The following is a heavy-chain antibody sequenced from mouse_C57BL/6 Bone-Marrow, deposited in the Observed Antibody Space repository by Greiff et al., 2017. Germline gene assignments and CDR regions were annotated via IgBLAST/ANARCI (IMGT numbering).Heavy chain of an antibody. CDR1: GFTFSSYA. J-gene: IGHJ4*01. D-gene: IGHD3-2*02. V-gene: IGHV5-4*01. CDR3: ARGRQLRPLYYAMDY. Sequence: EVQRVESGGGLVKPGGSLKLSCAASGFTFSSYAMSWVRQTPEKRLEWVANISDGGSYTYYPDNVKGRFTISRDHANNNLYLQQSHLKSEDTAMYYCARGRQLRPLYYAMDYWGRETSVTVSS. CDR2: ISDGGSYT.